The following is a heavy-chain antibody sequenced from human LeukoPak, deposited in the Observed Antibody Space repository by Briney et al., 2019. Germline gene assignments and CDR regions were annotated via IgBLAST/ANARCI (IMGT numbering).Heavy chain of an antibody. V-gene: IGHV3-21*01. CDR3: ARDPQYCSGSSCYSFDN. J-gene: IGHJ4*02. D-gene: IGHD2-15*01. CDR2: IISSSNYI. CDR1: GFTFSTYS. Sequence: GGSLRLSCAASGFTFSTYSMNWVRQAPGKGLEWVSSIISSSNYIYYADSVKGRFTISRDNAKNSLYLQMNSLRAEDTAVYYCARDPQYCSGSSCYSFDNWGQGTLVTVSS.